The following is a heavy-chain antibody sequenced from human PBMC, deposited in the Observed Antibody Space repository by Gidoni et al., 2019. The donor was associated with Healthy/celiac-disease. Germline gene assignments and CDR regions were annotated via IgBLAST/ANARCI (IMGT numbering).Heavy chain of an antibody. CDR1: GFTWSSYA. D-gene: IGHD1-26*01. CDR3: ARVNSPSYRNYFDY. J-gene: IGHJ4*02. V-gene: IGHV3-23*01. CDR2: ISGSGGST. Sequence: EVQLLESGGGLVQPGGSLRLSCAASGFTWSSYAMSWVRQAAGNGLEWVSAISGSGGSTYYADSVKGRFTISRDDSKNTLYLQMSSLRAEDTAVYYCARVNSPSYRNYFDYWGQGTLVTVSS.